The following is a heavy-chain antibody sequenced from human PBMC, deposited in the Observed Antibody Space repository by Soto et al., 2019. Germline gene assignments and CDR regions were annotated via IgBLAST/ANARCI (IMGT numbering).Heavy chain of an antibody. D-gene: IGHD3-10*01. J-gene: IGHJ6*02. CDR3: AGNYGSGSYYNAPMDV. Sequence: GESLKISCKGSGYSFTSYWISWVRQMPGKGLEWMGRIDPSDSYTNYSPSFQGHVTISADKSISTAYLQWSSLKASDTAMYYCAGNYGSGSYYNAPMDVWGQGTTVTVYS. CDR2: IDPSDSYT. V-gene: IGHV5-10-1*01. CDR1: GYSFTSYW.